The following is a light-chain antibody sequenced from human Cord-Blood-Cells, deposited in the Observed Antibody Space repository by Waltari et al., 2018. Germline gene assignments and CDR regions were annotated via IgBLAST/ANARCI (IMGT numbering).Light chain of an antibody. CDR2: QDS. J-gene: IGLJ1*01. V-gene: IGLV3-1*01. Sequence: SYELTQPRSVSVSPGQTASITCSGDKLGDKYACWYQQKPGQSPVLVIYQDSKRPSGIPERFSGSNSGYTATLTISGTQAMDEADYYCQAWDSSTYVFGTGTKVTVL. CDR3: QAWDSSTYV. CDR1: KLGDKY.